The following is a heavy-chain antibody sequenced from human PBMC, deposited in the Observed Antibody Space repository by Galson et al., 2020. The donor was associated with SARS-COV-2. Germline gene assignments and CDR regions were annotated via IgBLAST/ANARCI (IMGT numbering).Heavy chain of an antibody. V-gene: IGHV4-59*08. CDR1: GGSISSYY. J-gene: IGHJ4*02. CDR2: IYYSGST. Sequence: ASETLSLTCTVSGGSISSYYWSWIRQPPGKGLEWIGYIYYSGSTNYNPSLKSRVTISVDTSKNQFSLKLSSVTAADTAVYYCARHGLLGSSWYYFDYWGQGTLVTVSS. D-gene: IGHD6-13*01. CDR3: ARHGLLGSSWYYFDY.